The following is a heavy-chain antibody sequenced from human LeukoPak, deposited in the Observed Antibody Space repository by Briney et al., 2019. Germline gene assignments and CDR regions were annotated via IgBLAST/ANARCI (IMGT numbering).Heavy chain of an antibody. Sequence: SETLSLTCTVSGGSIKSYYWSWIRQPPGKGLEWIGYVYYSGSTSYNPSLESRVSISDDTSKNQVPLWLTSVTAADTAVYYCATSLYGDYEADYWGPGILVTVSS. CDR2: VYYSGST. CDR1: GGSIKSYY. J-gene: IGHJ4*02. CDR3: ATSLYGDYEADY. V-gene: IGHV4-59*01. D-gene: IGHD4-17*01.